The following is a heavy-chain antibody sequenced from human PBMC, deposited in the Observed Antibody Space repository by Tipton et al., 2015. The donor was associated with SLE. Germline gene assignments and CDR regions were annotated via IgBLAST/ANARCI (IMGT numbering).Heavy chain of an antibody. J-gene: IGHJ4*02. Sequence: SLRLSCATSGFTFSNYGMYWVRQAPGKGLEWVAGITHDGSQTYYSASLEGRVNVSRDSSKKTLSLQMDRLRTEDTAVYFCAKERSGLRIDYWGQGTLVTVSS. CDR3: AKERSGLRIDY. CDR1: GFTFSNYG. V-gene: IGHV3-30*18. CDR2: ITHDGSQT. D-gene: IGHD2-15*01.